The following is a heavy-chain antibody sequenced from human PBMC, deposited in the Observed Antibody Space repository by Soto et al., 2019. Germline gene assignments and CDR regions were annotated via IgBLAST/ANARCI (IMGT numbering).Heavy chain of an antibody. Sequence: SETLSLTCTVSGGSISSYYWSWIRQHPGKGLEWIGYIYYSGSTNYNPSLKSRVTISVDTSKNQFSLKLSSVTAADTAVYYCARISPNCSGGSCYYYFDYWGQGTLVTVSS. V-gene: IGHV4-59*01. J-gene: IGHJ4*02. CDR2: IYYSGST. CDR3: ARISPNCSGGSCYYYFDY. D-gene: IGHD2-15*01. CDR1: GGSISSYY.